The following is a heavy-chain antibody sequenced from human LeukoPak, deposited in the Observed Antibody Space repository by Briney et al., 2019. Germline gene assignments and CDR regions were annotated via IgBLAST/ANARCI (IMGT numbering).Heavy chain of an antibody. Sequence: GASVKVSCKASGYTFTSYGISWVRQAPGQGLEWMGWMNPNSGNTGYAQKFQGRVTMTRNTSISTAYMELSSLRSEDTAVYYCARLMTTVTAPFDYWGQGTLVTVSS. D-gene: IGHD4-17*01. CDR3: ARLMTTVTAPFDY. CDR2: MNPNSGNT. J-gene: IGHJ4*02. CDR1: GYTFTSYG. V-gene: IGHV1-8*02.